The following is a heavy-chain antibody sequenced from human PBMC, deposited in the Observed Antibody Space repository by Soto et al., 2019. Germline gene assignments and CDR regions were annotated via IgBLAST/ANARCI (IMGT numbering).Heavy chain of an antibody. CDR1: GGSVSSGSYY. V-gene: IGHV4-61*01. CDR3: ARVSSGWYYFDY. D-gene: IGHD6-19*01. Sequence: SETLSLTCTVSGGSVSSGSYYWSWIRQPPGKGLEWIGYMYNSGSTNYNPSLKSRVIISVDASKNQFSLKLSSVTAADTAVYYCARVSSGWYYFDYWGQGTLVTVSS. J-gene: IGHJ4*02. CDR2: MYNSGST.